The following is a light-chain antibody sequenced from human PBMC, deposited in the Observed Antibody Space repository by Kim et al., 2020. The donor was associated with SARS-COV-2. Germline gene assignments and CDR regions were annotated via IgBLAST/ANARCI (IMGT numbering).Light chain of an antibody. J-gene: IGLJ2*01. CDR1: SSDVGGYNY. CDR3: SSYTSSSTV. Sequence: QSALTQPASVSGSPGQSITISCTGTSSDVGGYNYVSWYQQHPGKAPKLMIYDVSNRPSGVSNRFSGSKSGNTASLTISGLQAEDEADYYCSSYTSSSTVFRGGTKLTVL. CDR2: DVS. V-gene: IGLV2-14*03.